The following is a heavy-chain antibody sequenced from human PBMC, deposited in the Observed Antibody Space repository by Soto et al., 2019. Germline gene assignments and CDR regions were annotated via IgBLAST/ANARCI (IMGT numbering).Heavy chain of an antibody. Sequence: GGSLRLSCAASGFTFSSYEMNWVRQAPGKGLEWVSYITANSITRLYADSVRGRFTISRDNAKNSLYLQMNSLTAEDTAIYYCTREPYVDAAMDFDYWGQGTLVTVSS. CDR2: ITANSITR. CDR1: GFTFSSYE. J-gene: IGHJ4*02. V-gene: IGHV3-48*03. CDR3: TREPYVDAAMDFDY. D-gene: IGHD5-18*01.